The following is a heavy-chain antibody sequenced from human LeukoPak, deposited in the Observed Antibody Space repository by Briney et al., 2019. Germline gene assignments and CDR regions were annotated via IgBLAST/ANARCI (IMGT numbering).Heavy chain of an antibody. CDR1: GFTFSSYA. J-gene: IGHJ4*02. Sequence: GGSLRLSCAASGFTFSSYAMHWVRQAPGKGLEWVAVISYDGSNKYYADSVKGRFTISRDNSKNTLYLQMSSLRAEDTAVYYCARDLSLHRVWSYYFDYWGQGTLVTVSS. CDR2: ISYDGSNK. D-gene: IGHD2-8*02. V-gene: IGHV3-30*04. CDR3: ARDLSLHRVWSYYFDY.